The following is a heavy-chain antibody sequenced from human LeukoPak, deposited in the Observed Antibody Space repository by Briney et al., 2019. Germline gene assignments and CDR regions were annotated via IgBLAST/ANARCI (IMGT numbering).Heavy chain of an antibody. D-gene: IGHD6-19*01. CDR1: GYSFTNYW. CDR2: IYTVDSDT. J-gene: IGHJ4*03. V-gene: IGHV5-51*01. CDR3: ARGGSGWYFDY. Sequence: GESLRISCKGSGYSFTNYWIGWVRQIPGKGLEYMGIIYTVDSDTKYNPSFQGQVTISVDKSINTAYLQWTSLKASDTAMYYCARGGSGWYFDYWGHGSLVTVSS.